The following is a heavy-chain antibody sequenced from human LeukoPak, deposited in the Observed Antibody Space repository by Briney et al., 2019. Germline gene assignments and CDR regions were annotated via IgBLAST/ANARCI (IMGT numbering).Heavy chain of an antibody. CDR1: GFTFSSYA. CDR3: AKDPHYPTYYDFWSGSFDY. V-gene: IGHV3-23*01. J-gene: IGHJ4*02. CDR2: ISGSGGST. D-gene: IGHD3-3*01. Sequence: GGSLRLSCAASGFTFSSYAMSWVRQAPGKGLEWVSGISGSGGSTYYADSVKGRFTISRDNSKNTLYLQMNSLRAEDTAVYYCAKDPHYPTYYDFWSGSFDYWGQGTLVTVSS.